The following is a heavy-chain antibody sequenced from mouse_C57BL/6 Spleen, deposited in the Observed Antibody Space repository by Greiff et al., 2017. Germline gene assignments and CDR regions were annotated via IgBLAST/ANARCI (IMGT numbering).Heavy chain of an antibody. V-gene: IGHV1-55*01. D-gene: IGHD1-1*01. CDR1: GYTFTSYW. Sequence: VQLQQPGAELVKPGASVKMSCKASGYTFTSYWITWVKQRPGQGLEWIGDIYPGSGSTNYNEKFKSKATLTVDTSSSTAYMQLSSLTSEDSAVYYGARSPPNYYGSSYSDYWGQGTTLTVSS. J-gene: IGHJ2*01. CDR3: ARSPPNYYGSSYSDY. CDR2: IYPGSGST.